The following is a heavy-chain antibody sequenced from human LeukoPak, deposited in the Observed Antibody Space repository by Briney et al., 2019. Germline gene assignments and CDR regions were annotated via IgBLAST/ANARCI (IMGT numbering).Heavy chain of an antibody. CDR2: IIPILGIA. CDR1: GGTFSSYA. V-gene: IGHV1-69*04. J-gene: IGHJ4*02. Sequence: GASVKVSCKASGGTFSSYAISWVRQAPGQGLEWMGRIIPILGIANYAQKFQGRVTITADKSTSTAYMELSSLRSEDTAVYYCARPRVPLGSHYFDYWGQGTLVTVSS. CDR3: ARPRVPLGSHYFDY. D-gene: IGHD3-10*01.